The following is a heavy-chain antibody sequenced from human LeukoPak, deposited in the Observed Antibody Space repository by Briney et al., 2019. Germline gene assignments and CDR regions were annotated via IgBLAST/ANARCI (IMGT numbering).Heavy chain of an antibody. CDR1: GFTFSSYS. CDR3: ARESYYDFWSGPD. D-gene: IGHD3-3*01. CDR2: ISSSSSYI. J-gene: IGHJ4*02. Sequence: GGSLRLSCAASGFTFSSYSMNWVRQAPGKGLEWVSSISSSSSYIYYADSVKGRFTISRDNAKNSLYLQMNSLRAEDTAVYYCARESYYDFWSGPDWGQGTLVTVSS. V-gene: IGHV3-21*01.